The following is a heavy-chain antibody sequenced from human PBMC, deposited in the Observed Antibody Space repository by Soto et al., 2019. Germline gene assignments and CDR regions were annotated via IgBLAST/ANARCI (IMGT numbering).Heavy chain of an antibody. D-gene: IGHD6-6*01. V-gene: IGHV4-59*01. CDR1: GGSISSYY. CDR3: ARSRRSSYYYFDY. J-gene: IGHJ4*02. CDR2: IYYSGST. Sequence: PSETLSLTCTVSGGSISSYYWSWIRQPPGKGLEWIGYIYYSGSTNYNPSLKSRVTISVDTSKNQFSLELSSVTAADTAVYYCARSRRSSYYYFDYWGQGTLVTVSS.